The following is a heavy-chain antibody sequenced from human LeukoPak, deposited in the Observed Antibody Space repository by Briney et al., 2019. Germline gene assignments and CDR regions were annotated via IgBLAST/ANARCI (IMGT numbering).Heavy chain of an antibody. CDR1: GFTFSSYE. V-gene: IGHV3-48*03. Sequence: PGGSLRLSCAASGFTFSSYEMNWVRQAPGKGLECLSYISSSGSTKYYADSVKGRFTISRDNAKNSLYLQMNSLRAEDTAVYYCARGDSGSYYFDYWGQGTLVTVSS. D-gene: IGHD1-26*01. J-gene: IGHJ4*02. CDR2: ISSSGSTK. CDR3: ARGDSGSYYFDY.